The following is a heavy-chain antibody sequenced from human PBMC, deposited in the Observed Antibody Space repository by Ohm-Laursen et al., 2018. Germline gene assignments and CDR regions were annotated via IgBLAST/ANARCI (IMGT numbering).Heavy chain of an antibody. CDR1: GFTFTDYY. CDR2: INCKTGGT. D-gene: IGHD6-25*01. Sequence: GASVKVSCKASGFTFTDYYFHWVRQAPGQGLEWMGWINCKTGGTNYAQKLQGRVTMTRDTSITTAYMDLSRLTSDDTAVYYCARDSAAARDNAFDVWGQGTVVTVSS. J-gene: IGHJ3*01. CDR3: ARDSAAARDNAFDV. V-gene: IGHV1-2*02.